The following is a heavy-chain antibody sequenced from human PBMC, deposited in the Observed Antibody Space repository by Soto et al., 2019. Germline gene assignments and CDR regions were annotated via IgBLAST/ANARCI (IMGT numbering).Heavy chain of an antibody. Sequence: QVQLVQSGAEVKKPGASVKVSCKASGYTFTSYGISWVRQAPGQGLEWMGWISAYNGNTNYAQKLQGRVTMTTDTSTRTAYMELSSLRSDDTAVYYCARVGGIAVAGTRGVFDFWGQGTLVTVAS. D-gene: IGHD6-19*01. CDR1: GYTFTSYG. J-gene: IGHJ4*02. V-gene: IGHV1-18*01. CDR3: ARVGGIAVAGTRGVFDF. CDR2: ISAYNGNT.